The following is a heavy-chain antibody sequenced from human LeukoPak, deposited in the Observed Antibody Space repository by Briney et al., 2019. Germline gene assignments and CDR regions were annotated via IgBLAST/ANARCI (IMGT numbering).Heavy chain of an antibody. Sequence: GGSLRLSCAASGFTFSTFTMNWVRQAPGKGLELVSSISPNSDYIYYAASVKGRFTISRDNAKNSLYPQMNSLRAEDTAMYYCARDPIYSDNSGYWNDYWGQGTLVTVSS. D-gene: IGHD3-22*01. CDR3: ARDPIYSDNSGYWNDY. CDR2: ISPNSDYI. J-gene: IGHJ4*02. CDR1: GFTFSTFT. V-gene: IGHV3-21*01.